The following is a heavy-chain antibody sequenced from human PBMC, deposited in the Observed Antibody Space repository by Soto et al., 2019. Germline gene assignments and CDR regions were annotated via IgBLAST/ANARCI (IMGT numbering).Heavy chain of an antibody. CDR2: IYYSGST. D-gene: IGHD1-7*01. Sequence: SETLSLTCTVSGGSISSYYWSWIRQPPGKGLEWIGYIYYSGSTNYNPSLKSRVTISVDTSKNQFSLKLSSVTAADTAVYYCARGTLELRFNMFDPWGQGTLVTVSS. CDR3: ARGTLELRFNMFDP. V-gene: IGHV4-59*08. J-gene: IGHJ5*02. CDR1: GGSISSYY.